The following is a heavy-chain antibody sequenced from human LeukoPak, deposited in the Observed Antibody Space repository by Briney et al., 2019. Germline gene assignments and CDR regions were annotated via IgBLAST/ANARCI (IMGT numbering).Heavy chain of an antibody. V-gene: IGHV4-61*02. CDR1: GGSISSGSSY. D-gene: IGHD3-3*01. Sequence: SETLSLTCTVSGGSISSGSSYWSWIRQPAGKGLEWIGRIYTSGSTNYNPSLKSRLTISVDTSKNQFSLKLSSVTAADTAVYYCARHRLEFWSGSIRGYFDLWGRGTLVTVSS. CDR3: ARHRLEFWSGSIRGYFDL. J-gene: IGHJ2*01. CDR2: IYTSGST.